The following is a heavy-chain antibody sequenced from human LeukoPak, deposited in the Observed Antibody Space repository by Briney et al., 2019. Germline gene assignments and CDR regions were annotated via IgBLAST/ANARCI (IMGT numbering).Heavy chain of an antibody. CDR1: GFTFDDYG. V-gene: IGHV3-20*04. CDR2: INWNGGST. J-gene: IGHJ3*02. CDR3: ARVKGYSSSWYGNAFDI. D-gene: IGHD6-13*01. Sequence: GGSLRLSCAASGFTFDDYGMSWVRQAPGKGLEWVSGINWNGGSTGYADSVKGRFTISRDNAKNSLYLQMNSLRAEDTALYYCARVKGYSSSWYGNAFDIWGQGTMVTVSS.